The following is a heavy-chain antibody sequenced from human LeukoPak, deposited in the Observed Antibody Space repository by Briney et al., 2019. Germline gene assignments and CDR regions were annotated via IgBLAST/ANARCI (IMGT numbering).Heavy chain of an antibody. J-gene: IGHJ4*02. CDR2: IYHSGST. CDR3: ARAPFFPPDV. Sequence: PSETLSLTCTVSGGSISSGGYYWGWIRQPPGKGLEWIGSIYHSGSTYYNPSLKSRVTISVDTSKNQFSLKLSSVTAADTAVYYCARAPFFPPDVWGQGTLVTVSS. V-gene: IGHV4-39*07. CDR1: GGSISSGGYY. D-gene: IGHD1-14*01.